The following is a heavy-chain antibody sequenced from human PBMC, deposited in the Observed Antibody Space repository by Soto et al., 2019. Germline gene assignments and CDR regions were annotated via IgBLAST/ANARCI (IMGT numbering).Heavy chain of an antibody. J-gene: IGHJ4*02. CDR3: ARQTNTIRQYYFDS. Sequence: LKISCKGSGYSFTNYWIGWVRQMPGRGLEWMGIIYPGDSDTRYSPSFQGQVTISADKSISTAYLQWSSLKASDNAMYFCARQTNTIRQYYFDSWGQGTLVTVSS. V-gene: IGHV5-51*01. CDR1: GYSFTNYW. D-gene: IGHD3-3*01. CDR2: IYPGDSDT.